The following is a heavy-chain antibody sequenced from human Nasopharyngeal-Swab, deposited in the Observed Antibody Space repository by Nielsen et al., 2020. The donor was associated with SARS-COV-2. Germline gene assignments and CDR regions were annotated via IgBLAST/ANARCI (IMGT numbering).Heavy chain of an antibody. J-gene: IGHJ4*02. Sequence: ESLKISCTVSGLTFGDDAMTWFRQPPGKGLEWIGYSYSRGSTNYSPSLKSRVTISADTSKNQFSLKVSSVTAADTAVYYCAREMASFDTWGQGTLVTVSS. CDR2: SYSRGST. CDR3: AREMASFDT. D-gene: IGHD5-24*01. V-gene: IGHV4-4*08. CDR1: GLTFGDDA.